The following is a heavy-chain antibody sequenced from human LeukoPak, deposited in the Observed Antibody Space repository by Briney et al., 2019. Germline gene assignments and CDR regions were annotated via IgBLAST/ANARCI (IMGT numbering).Heavy chain of an antibody. Sequence: GASVKVSCKASGYTFTDYYIHWARQAPGQGLEWMGWINPNSGGTNYAQKFQGRVTMTRDTSISTAYMELSRLRSDDTAVYYCARAGSGWYTPIDYWGQGTLVTVSS. D-gene: IGHD6-19*01. J-gene: IGHJ4*02. V-gene: IGHV1-2*02. CDR2: INPNSGGT. CDR1: GYTFTDYY. CDR3: ARAGSGWYTPIDY.